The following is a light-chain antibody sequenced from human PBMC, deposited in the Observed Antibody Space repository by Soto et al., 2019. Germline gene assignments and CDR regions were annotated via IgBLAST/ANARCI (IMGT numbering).Light chain of an antibody. CDR2: DVS. V-gene: IGLV2-14*01. Sequence: QSALTQPASVSGSPGQSIAISCTGTSSDVGAYDYVSWYQQHPGKAPKVMIYDVSNRPSGVSNRFSGSKSDNTASLTISGLQAEDEADYYCSSYTSSSTYVFGTGTKVTV. CDR3: SSYTSSSTYV. CDR1: SSDVGAYDY. J-gene: IGLJ1*01.